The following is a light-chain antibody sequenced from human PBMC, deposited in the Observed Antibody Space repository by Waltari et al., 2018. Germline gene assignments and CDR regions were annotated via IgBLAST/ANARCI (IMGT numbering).Light chain of an antibody. J-gene: IGKJ2*02. Sequence: EIVMTQSPAILSVSPGETVILSCRARQNVHGNLAWYQQKPGQAPRPLIYGTAVRAPGVPDRFSGSGSGTEFTLAISSLQSEDFAHYYCQQYNNWPPQCSFGQGTKLEI. V-gene: IGKV3-15*01. CDR3: QQYNNWPPQCS. CDR1: QNVHGN. CDR2: GTA.